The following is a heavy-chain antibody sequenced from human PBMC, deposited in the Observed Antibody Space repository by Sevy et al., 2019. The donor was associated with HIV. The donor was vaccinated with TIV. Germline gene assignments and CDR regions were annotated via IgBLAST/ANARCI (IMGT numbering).Heavy chain of an antibody. V-gene: IGHV1-2*06. CDR2: IYPNSGGT. Sequence: ASVKVSCKASGYTFTDDYLHWVRQAPGQGLEWMGRIYPNSGGTGYAEKFQGRVTMTSDTSISTAYMELRNLRFDDTAMYYCARDASGGTTNSGVDVWGQGTTVTVSS. J-gene: IGHJ6*02. CDR1: GYTFTDDY. CDR3: ARDASGGTTNSGVDV. D-gene: IGHD1-7*01.